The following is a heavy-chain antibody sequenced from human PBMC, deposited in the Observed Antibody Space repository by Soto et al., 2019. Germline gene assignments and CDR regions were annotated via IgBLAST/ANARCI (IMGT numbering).Heavy chain of an antibody. D-gene: IGHD6-6*01. Sequence: PGESLKISCRTSGYRFTSYWSAWVRQMPGKGLEWMGIIFPSDSDTRYSPSFQGQVTISADRSTSTVFLQWASLKASDTAVYYCARHTSDSSSSSDYYGMDVWGQGTTVTVSS. CDR3: ARHTSDSSSSSDYYGMDV. V-gene: IGHV5-51*01. CDR1: GYRFTSYW. CDR2: IFPSDSDT. J-gene: IGHJ6*02.